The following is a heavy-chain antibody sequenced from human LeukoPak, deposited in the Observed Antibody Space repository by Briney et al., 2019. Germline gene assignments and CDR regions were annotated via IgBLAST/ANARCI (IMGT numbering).Heavy chain of an antibody. CDR2: ISYDGSNK. CDR1: GFTFSSYG. CDR3: VFEGRADAFDI. D-gene: IGHD3-10*01. J-gene: IGHJ3*02. V-gene: IGHV3-30*03. Sequence: GGYLRLSCAASGFTFSSYGMHWVRQAPGKGLEWVAVISYDGSNKYYADSVKGRFTISRDNSKNTLYLQMNSLRAEDTAVYYCVFEGRADAFDIWGQGTMVTVSS.